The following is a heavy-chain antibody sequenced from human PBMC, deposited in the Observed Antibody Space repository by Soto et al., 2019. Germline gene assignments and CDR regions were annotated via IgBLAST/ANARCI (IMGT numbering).Heavy chain of an antibody. CDR2: IYYSGST. CDR3: AWHDY. Sequence: QVQLQESGPGLVKPSQTLSLTCTVSGGSISSGGYYWSWIRQHPGKGLEWIGYIYYSGSTYYNPSLMTGVTIAVAPPKNQFSLDLSSVTAADTAGYYCAWHDYWGQGTLVTVSS. CDR1: GGSISSGGYY. V-gene: IGHV4-31*03. J-gene: IGHJ4*02.